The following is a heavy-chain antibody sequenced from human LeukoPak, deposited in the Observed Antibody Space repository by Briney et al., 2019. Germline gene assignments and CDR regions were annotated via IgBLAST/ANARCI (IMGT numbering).Heavy chain of an antibody. CDR3: ARDSLMLRGPLVIYYFDF. Sequence: GGSLRLSCAASGFMFRSYGMNWVRQAPGKGLEWVSTISGVGDATYYADSVKGRFTISRDNSKNTVDLLMNSLGAEDTAVYYCARDSLMLRGPLVIYYFDFWGQGTLVTVSS. CDR1: GFMFRSYG. V-gene: IGHV3-23*01. D-gene: IGHD3-10*01. CDR2: ISGVGDAT. J-gene: IGHJ4*02.